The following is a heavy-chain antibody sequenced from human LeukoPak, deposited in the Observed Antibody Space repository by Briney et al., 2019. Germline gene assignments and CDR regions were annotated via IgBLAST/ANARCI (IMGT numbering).Heavy chain of an antibody. V-gene: IGHV4-4*02. J-gene: IGHJ4*02. CDR3: AREGGPYRPLDY. Sequence: KASETLSLTCGVSGGSISNTNWWTWFRQPPGKGLEWIGEVNLQGSTNYNPSLKSRVAISVDKSENHISLKLTSVTAADTAVCYCAREGGPYRPLDYSGQGTLVTVAS. CDR1: GGSISNTNW. CDR2: VNLQGST.